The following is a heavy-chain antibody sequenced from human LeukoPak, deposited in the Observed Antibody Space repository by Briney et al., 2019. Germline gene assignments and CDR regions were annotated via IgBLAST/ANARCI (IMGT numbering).Heavy chain of an antibody. CDR3: AKVQLERRELLPNFDY. V-gene: IGHV3-30*18. D-gene: IGHD1-1*01. J-gene: IGHJ4*02. CDR1: GFTFSSYG. Sequence: PGGSLRLSCAASGFTFSSYGMHWVRQAPGKGLGWVAVLSYAGRNTYYADSVKGRFTISRDNSKNTLYLQMNSLRVEDTAVYYCAKVQLERRELLPNFDYWGQGTLVTVSS. CDR2: LSYAGRNT.